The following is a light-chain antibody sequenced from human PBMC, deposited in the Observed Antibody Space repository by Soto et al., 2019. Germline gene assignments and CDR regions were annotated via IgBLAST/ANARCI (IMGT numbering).Light chain of an antibody. CDR3: QQYNNWRPWT. CDR1: QSISSN. J-gene: IGKJ1*01. CDR2: GAS. Sequence: EIGMTQSPATLSVSPGERATLSCRASQSISSNLAWYQQKPGQAPRLLIYGASTRATGIPGRFSGSGSGTEFTLTISSLQSEDFAVYYCQQYNNWRPWTFGQGTKVEIK. V-gene: IGKV3-15*01.